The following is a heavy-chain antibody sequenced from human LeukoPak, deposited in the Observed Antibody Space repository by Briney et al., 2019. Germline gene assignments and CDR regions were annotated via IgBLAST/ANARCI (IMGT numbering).Heavy chain of an antibody. CDR3: ARRKSSGYYDW. V-gene: IGHV4-38-2*01. Sequence: SETLSLTCAVSGYSISSGYYWGWIRQPPGKGLEWIGSIYHSGSTYYSPSLKSRVTISVDTSKNQFSLKLSSVTAADTAVYYCARRKSSGYYDWWGQGTLVTVSS. D-gene: IGHD3-22*01. CDR2: IYHSGST. CDR1: GYSISSGYY. J-gene: IGHJ4*02.